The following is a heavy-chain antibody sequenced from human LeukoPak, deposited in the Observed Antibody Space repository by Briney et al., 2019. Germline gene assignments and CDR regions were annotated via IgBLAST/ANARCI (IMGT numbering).Heavy chain of an antibody. J-gene: IGHJ3*02. CDR1: GGSISSYY. V-gene: IGHV4-59*01. CDR2: IYYSGST. CDR3: AREQDYGVPGDAFDI. D-gene: IGHD4-17*01. Sequence: SETLSLTCTVSGGSISSYYWSWIRQPPGKGLEWIGYIYYSGSTNYNPSLKSRVTISVDTSKNQFSLKLSSVTAADTAVYYCAREQDYGVPGDAFDIGGQGTMVTVSS.